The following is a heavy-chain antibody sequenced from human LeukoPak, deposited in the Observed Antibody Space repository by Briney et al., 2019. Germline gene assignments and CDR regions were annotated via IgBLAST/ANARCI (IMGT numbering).Heavy chain of an antibody. J-gene: IGHJ4*02. CDR3: VKADSGYVLLFDY. D-gene: IGHD5-12*01. CDR2: ISGSGGST. V-gene: IGHV3-23*01. CDR1: GFTFSSYA. Sequence: PGGSLRLSCAASGFTFSSYAMNWVRQAPGKGLEWVSGISGSGGSTYYADSVKGRFTISRDNSKNTLYLQMNSLRAEDTAVYYCVKADSGYVLLFDYWGQGTLVTVSS.